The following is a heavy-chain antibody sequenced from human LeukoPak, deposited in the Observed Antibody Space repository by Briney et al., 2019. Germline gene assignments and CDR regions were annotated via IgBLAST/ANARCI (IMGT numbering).Heavy chain of an antibody. V-gene: IGHV1-2*02. D-gene: IGHD2-15*01. CDR3: ARPYCSGGSCYAFDY. CDR1: GYTFTGYY. Sequence: ASVKVSCKASGYTFTGYYVHWVRQAPGQGLECIGWLNCTSGVTKCAQQFQGRVTMPRATSISTAYMELSRLRSDDTAVYYCARPYCSGGSCYAFDYWGQGTLVTVSS. CDR2: LNCTSGVT. J-gene: IGHJ4*02.